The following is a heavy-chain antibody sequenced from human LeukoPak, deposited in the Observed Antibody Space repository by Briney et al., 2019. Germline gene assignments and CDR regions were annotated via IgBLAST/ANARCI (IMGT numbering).Heavy chain of an antibody. Sequence: PGGSLRLSCVASGFSFSDSVMSWVRQAPGKGLEWLSAISGDADVTYYAASVKGRFTISRDNSWNTVYLQMNSLRAEDTATYYCAKVGYCSNNCFLTHDYRGQGALVTVSS. CDR2: ISGDADVT. J-gene: IGHJ4*02. CDR1: GFSFSDSV. CDR3: AKVGYCSNNCFLTHDY. D-gene: IGHD2-8*01. V-gene: IGHV3-23*01.